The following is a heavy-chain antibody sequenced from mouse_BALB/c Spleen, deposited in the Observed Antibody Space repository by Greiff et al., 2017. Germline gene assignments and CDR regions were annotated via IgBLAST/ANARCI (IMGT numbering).Heavy chain of an antibody. CDR2: IYPGSGNT. D-gene: IGHD4-1*01. CDR1: GYSFTGYN. CDR3: ARAPLGPYYAMDY. J-gene: IGHJ4*01. Sequence: QVQLQQSGPELEKPGASVKISCKASGYSFTGYNMNWVKQKPGQGLEWIGWIYPGSGNTKYNEKFKGKATLTVDTSSSTAYMQLSSLTSEDTAVYFCARAPLGPYYAMDYWGQGTSVTVSS. V-gene: IGHV1-84*02.